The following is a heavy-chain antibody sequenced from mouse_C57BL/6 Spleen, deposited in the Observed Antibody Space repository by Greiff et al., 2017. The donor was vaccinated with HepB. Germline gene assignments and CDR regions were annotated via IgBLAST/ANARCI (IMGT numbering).Heavy chain of an antibody. CDR1: GYTFTDYY. V-gene: IGHV1-26*01. CDR3: ARRHYSNGAYAMDY. D-gene: IGHD2-5*01. Sequence: EVQLQQSGPELVKPGASVKISCKASGYTFTDYYMNWVKQSHGKSLEWIGDINPNNGGTSYNQKFKGKATLTVDKASSTAYMELRSLTSEDSAVYYCARRHYSNGAYAMDYWGQGTSVTVSS. CDR2: INPNNGGT. J-gene: IGHJ4*01.